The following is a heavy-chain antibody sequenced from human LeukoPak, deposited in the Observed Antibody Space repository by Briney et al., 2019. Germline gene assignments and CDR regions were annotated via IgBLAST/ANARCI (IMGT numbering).Heavy chain of an antibody. CDR3: ARVYYYDSRGYYFDY. CDR2: IIPIFGTA. CDR1: GYTFTSYG. V-gene: IGHV1-69*13. J-gene: IGHJ4*02. D-gene: IGHD3-22*01. Sequence: GASVKVSCKASGYTFTSYGISWVRQAPGQGLEWMGGIIPIFGTANYAQKFQGRVTITADESTSTAYMELSSLRSEDTAVYYCARVYYYDSRGYYFDYWGQGTLVTVSS.